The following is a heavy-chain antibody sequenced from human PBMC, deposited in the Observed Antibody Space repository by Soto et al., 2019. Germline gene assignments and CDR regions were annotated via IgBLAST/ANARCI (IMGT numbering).Heavy chain of an antibody. J-gene: IGHJ4*02. CDR1: GFTFSSYA. CDR3: ARDPYYYDSSGYFFTTSFDY. V-gene: IGHV3-30-3*01. CDR2: ISYDGSNK. Sequence: PGGSLRLSCAASGFTFSSYAMHWVRQAPGKGLEWVAVISYDGSNKYYADSVKGRFTISRDNSKNTLYLQMNSLRAEDTAVYYCARDPYYYDSSGYFFTTSFDYWGQGTLVTVSS. D-gene: IGHD3-22*01.